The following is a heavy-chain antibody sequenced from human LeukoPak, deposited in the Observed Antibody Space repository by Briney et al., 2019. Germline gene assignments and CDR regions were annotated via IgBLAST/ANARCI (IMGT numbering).Heavy chain of an antibody. J-gene: IGHJ4*02. V-gene: IGHV3-30-3*01. CDR3: ARGGSWLIFDY. D-gene: IGHD3-22*01. CDR1: GFTFSSYA. CDR2: ISYDGSNK. Sequence: PGRSLRLSCAASGFTFSSYATHWVRQAPGKGLEWVAVISYDGSNKYYADSVKGRFTISRDNSKNTLYLQMNSLRAEDTAVYYCARGGSWLIFDYWGQGTLVTVSS.